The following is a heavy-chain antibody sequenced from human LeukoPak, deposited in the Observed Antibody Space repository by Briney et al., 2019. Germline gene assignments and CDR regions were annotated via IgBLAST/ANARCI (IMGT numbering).Heavy chain of an antibody. V-gene: IGHV3-23*01. CDR3: AKESPYGSGSRNYYFHY. CDR1: GFTFSSYA. D-gene: IGHD3-10*01. CDR2: ISGSADRT. Sequence: PGGSLRLSCAASGFTFSSYAMSWVRQAPGKGLEWVSAISGSADRTYYADSVKGRFTISRDNSKNTLYLQMDSLRPEDTAIYYCAKESPYGSGSRNYYFHYWGQGTPVTVSS. J-gene: IGHJ4*02.